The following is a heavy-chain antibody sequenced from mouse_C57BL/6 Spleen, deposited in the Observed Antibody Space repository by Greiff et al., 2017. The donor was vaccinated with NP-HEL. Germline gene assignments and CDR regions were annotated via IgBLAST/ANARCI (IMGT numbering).Heavy chain of an antibody. Sequence: QVHVKQSGAELVRPGASVTLSCKASGYTFTDYEMHWVKQTPVHGLEWIGAIDPETGGTAYNQKFKGKAILTADKSSSTAYMELRSLTSEDSAVYYCTRREDSSGYWFAYWGQGTLVTVSA. CDR2: IDPETGGT. CDR1: GYTFTDYE. J-gene: IGHJ3*01. D-gene: IGHD3-2*02. CDR3: TRREDSSGYWFAY. V-gene: IGHV1-15*01.